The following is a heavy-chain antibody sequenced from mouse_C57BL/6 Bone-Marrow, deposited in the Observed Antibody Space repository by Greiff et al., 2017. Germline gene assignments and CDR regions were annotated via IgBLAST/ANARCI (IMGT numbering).Heavy chain of an antibody. CDR3: AREITTVVATNFDY. J-gene: IGHJ2*01. V-gene: IGHV1-50*01. Sequence: VQLQQPGAELVKPGASVKLSCKASGYTFTSYWMQWVKQRPGQGLEWIGEIDPSDSYTNYNQKFKGKATLTVDTSSSTAYMQPSSLTSEDSAVYYCAREITTVVATNFDYWGQGTTLTVSS. D-gene: IGHD1-1*01. CDR1: GYTFTSYW. CDR2: IDPSDSYT.